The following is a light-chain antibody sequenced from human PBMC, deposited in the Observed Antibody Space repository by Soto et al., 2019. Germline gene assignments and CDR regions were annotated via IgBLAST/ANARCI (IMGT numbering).Light chain of an antibody. Sequence: DIQMTQSPSFLSASVGDRVAIPCRASQTISTFLNWYQWKPGKAPKLLITDTSTVRSGVPSRFSGSGSGTDFTLTITSMQPEDFAIYYCQHSYSIPVTFGGGTTVEVK. CDR3: QHSYSIPVT. CDR2: DTS. J-gene: IGKJ4*01. V-gene: IGKV1-39*01. CDR1: QTISTF.